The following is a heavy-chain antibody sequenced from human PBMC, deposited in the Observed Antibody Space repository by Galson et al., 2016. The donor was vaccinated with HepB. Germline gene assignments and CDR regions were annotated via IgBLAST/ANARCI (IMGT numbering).Heavy chain of an antibody. CDR3: ARGIHERSGVGAEWFDP. Sequence: TLSLTCAVYGGSINSGGHSWSWIRQPPGQDLEWIGNMYQSGSTSYNPSLKSRVTISVDRSKSEFYLNLSSVTAADTAMYYCARGIHERSGVGAEWFDPWGQGMLVSVSS. D-gene: IGHD3-22*01. V-gene: IGHV4-30-2*01. CDR2: MYQSGST. J-gene: IGHJ5*02. CDR1: GGSINSGGHS.